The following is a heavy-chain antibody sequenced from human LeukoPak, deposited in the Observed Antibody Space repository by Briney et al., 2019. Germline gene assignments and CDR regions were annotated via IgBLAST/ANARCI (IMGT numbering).Heavy chain of an antibody. Sequence: GGSLRLSCAASGFTFSSYVMHWVRQAPGKGLEWVAFISYDGSNKYYADSVKGRFTISRDNSKNTLYLQMNSLRAEDTAVYYCAKTRTVTATPFDYWGQGTLVTVSS. D-gene: IGHD2-21*02. J-gene: IGHJ4*02. CDR3: AKTRTVTATPFDY. CDR1: GFTFSSYV. V-gene: IGHV3-30*18. CDR2: ISYDGSNK.